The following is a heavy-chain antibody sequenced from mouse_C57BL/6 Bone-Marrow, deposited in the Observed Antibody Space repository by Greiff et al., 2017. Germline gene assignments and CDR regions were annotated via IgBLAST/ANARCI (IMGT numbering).Heavy chain of an antibody. J-gene: IGHJ1*03. Sequence: VQLQQSGAELVRPGASVKLSCTASGFNIKDYYMHWVKQRPEQGLEWIGRLDPEDGATEYAPKFQGKATMTADTSSNTAYLQLSSLTSEDTAVYYCTRYGSSYVEWYFDVWGTGTTVTVSS. CDR1: GFNIKDYY. V-gene: IGHV14-1*01. D-gene: IGHD1-1*01. CDR3: TRYGSSYVEWYFDV. CDR2: LDPEDGAT.